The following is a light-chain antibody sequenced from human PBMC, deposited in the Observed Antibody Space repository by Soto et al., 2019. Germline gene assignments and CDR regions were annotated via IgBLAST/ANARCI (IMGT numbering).Light chain of an antibody. CDR3: GTWDSSLSAHV. Sequence: QSVLTQPPPVSAAPGQKVTISCSGSSSNIGSNYVSWYQQLPGTAPKLLIYENNKRPSGIPDRFSGSKSGTSATLGVTGLQIGDEADYYCGTWDSSLSAHVFGTGTKVTVL. CDR1: SSNIGSNY. J-gene: IGLJ1*01. V-gene: IGLV1-51*02. CDR2: ENN.